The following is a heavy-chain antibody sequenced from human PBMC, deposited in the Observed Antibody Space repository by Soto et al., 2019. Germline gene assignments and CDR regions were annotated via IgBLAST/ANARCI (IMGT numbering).Heavy chain of an antibody. CDR2: IYYSGST. V-gene: IGHV4-59*01. CDR3: AREAGSSSWYDENYYGMDV. D-gene: IGHD6-13*01. J-gene: IGHJ6*02. Sequence: SETLSLTCTVSGGSISSYYWSWIRQPPGKGLEWIGYIYYSGSTNYNPSLKSRVTISVDTSKNQFSLKLSSVTAADTAVYYCAREAGSSSWYDENYYGMDVWGQGTRSPSP. CDR1: GGSISSYY.